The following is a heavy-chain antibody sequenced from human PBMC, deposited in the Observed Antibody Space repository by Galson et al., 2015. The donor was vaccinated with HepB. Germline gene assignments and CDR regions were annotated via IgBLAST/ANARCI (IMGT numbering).Heavy chain of an antibody. Sequence: SVKVSCKASGGTFSSYVFSWVRQAPGQGPEWMGGLNPIFGTANYAQKFQDRVTITADESTSTVYMKLSSLRSEDTAVYYCARGSPSGTIFKLVIIPNFDYWGQGTLVTVSS. J-gene: IGHJ4*02. D-gene: IGHD3/OR15-3a*01. CDR3: ARGSPSGTIFKLVIIPNFDY. V-gene: IGHV1-69*13. CDR2: LNPIFGTA. CDR1: GGTFSSYV.